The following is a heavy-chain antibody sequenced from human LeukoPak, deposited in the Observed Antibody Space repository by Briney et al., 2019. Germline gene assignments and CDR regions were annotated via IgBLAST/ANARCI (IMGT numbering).Heavy chain of an antibody. D-gene: IGHD3-3*01. CDR2: INPSGGST. CDR3: ARDSRTIFGVVTRPIDY. Sequence: ASVKVSCKASGYTFTSYYMHWVRQAPGQGLEWMGIINPSGGSTSYAQKFQGRVTMTGDTSTSTVYMELSSLRSEDTAVYYCARDSRTIFGVVTRPIDYWGQGTLVTVSS. V-gene: IGHV1-46*01. CDR1: GYTFTSYY. J-gene: IGHJ4*02.